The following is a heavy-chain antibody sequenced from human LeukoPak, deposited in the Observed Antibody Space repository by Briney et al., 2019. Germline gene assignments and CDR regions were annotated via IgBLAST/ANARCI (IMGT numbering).Heavy chain of an antibody. V-gene: IGHV1-8*01. CDR1: GYTFTSYD. J-gene: IGHJ4*02. D-gene: IGHD3-10*01. CDR3: ARGHGPMVRGVINY. Sequence: ASVKVSCKASGYTFTSYDINWVRQATGQGLEWMGWMNPNSGDTGYAQKLQGRVTMTRNTSISTAYMELSSLRSEDTAVYYCARGHGPMVRGVINYWGQGTLVTVSS. CDR2: MNPNSGDT.